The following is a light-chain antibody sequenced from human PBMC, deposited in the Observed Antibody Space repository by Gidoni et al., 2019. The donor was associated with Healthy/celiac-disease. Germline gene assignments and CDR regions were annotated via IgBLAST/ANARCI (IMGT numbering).Light chain of an antibody. J-gene: IGKJ1*01. Sequence: DIVMSESPLSLPVTPGEPDSIPCSSSQSLLHSNGYNYFDWYLKKPGQSPQLLIYLGSNRASGVADRFSGSGWGKDFTLKSSRVEDEDVGVYCWMQARQTLTFGQGTKVEIK. CDR3: MQARQTLT. CDR2: LGS. CDR1: QSLLHSNGYNY. V-gene: IGKV2-28*01.